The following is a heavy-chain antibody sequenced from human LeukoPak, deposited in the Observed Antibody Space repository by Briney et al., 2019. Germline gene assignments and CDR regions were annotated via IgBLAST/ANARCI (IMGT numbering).Heavy chain of an antibody. CDR2: FDPEDGET. Sequence: ASVKVSCKVSGHTLTELSMRWVRQAPGKGLEWMGGFDPEDGETIYAQKFQGRVTMTEDTSTDTAYMELSSLRSEDTAVYYCAKTYHDYGDYYGMDVWGQGTTVTVSS. CDR3: AKTYHDYGDYYGMDV. D-gene: IGHD4-17*01. V-gene: IGHV1-24*01. J-gene: IGHJ6*02. CDR1: GHTLTELS.